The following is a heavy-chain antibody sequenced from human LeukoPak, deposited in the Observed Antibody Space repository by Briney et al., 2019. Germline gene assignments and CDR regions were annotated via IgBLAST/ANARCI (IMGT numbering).Heavy chain of an antibody. CDR1: GFTFSSYE. CDR3: ARIHNLGILAHFDY. Sequence: GGTLRLSCAASGFTFSSYEMNWVRQAPGKGLEWVSYINSGGSTLYYADSVKGRFTISRDNAKNSLYLQMNSLRAEDTAVYYCARIHNLGILAHFDYWGQGTLVTVSS. V-gene: IGHV3-48*03. D-gene: IGHD1-1*01. J-gene: IGHJ4*02. CDR2: INSGGSTL.